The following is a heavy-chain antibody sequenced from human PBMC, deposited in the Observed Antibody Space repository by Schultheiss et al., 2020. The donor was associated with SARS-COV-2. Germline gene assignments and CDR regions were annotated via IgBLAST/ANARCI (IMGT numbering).Heavy chain of an antibody. Sequence: SETLSLTCTVSGGSISSGGYYWSWIRQHPGKGLEWIGYIYYSGSTYYNPSLKSRVTISVDTSKNQFSLRLTSVTAADTAVYYCARALAVDGMDVWGQGTTVTVSS. CDR3: ARALAVDGMDV. J-gene: IGHJ6*02. CDR1: GGSISSGGYY. CDR2: IYYSGST. V-gene: IGHV4-31*03.